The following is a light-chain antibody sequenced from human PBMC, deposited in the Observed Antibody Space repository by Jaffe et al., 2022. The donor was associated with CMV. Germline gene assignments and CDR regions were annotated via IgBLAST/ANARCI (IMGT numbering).Light chain of an antibody. CDR3: GTWNSGLSAHVV. CDR2: EDD. J-gene: IGLJ2*01. CDR1: SSNIGNNY. V-gene: IGLV1-51*02. Sequence: QSVLTQPPSVSAAPGQKVTISCSGGSSNIGNNYVSWYQQLPGTAPKLLIYEDDKRPSGIPDRFSASRSGTSATLGITGLQTGDEADYYCGTWNSGLSAHVVFGGGTKVTVL.